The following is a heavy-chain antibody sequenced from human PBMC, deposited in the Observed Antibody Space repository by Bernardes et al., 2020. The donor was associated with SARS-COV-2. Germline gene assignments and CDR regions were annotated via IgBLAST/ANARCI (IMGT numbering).Heavy chain of an antibody. V-gene: IGHV3-7*01. CDR1: GFTFSSYW. J-gene: IGHJ6*02. CDR3: ARDVIAAAGYYYYYGMDV. CDR2: IKKDGSEK. D-gene: IGHD6-13*01. Sequence: GGSLRLSCAASGFTFSSYWMSWVRQAPGKGLEWVANIKKDGSEKYYVDSVKGRFTISRDNAKNSLYLQMNSLRAEDTAVYYCARDVIAAAGYYYYYGMDVWGQGTTVTVSS.